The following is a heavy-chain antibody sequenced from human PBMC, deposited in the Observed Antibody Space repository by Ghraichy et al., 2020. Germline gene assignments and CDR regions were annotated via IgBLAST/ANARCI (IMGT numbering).Heavy chain of an antibody. J-gene: IGHJ6*02. CDR3: ARVMVRGITISLYHAMDV. D-gene: IGHD3-10*01. V-gene: IGHV4-30-4*07. CDR2: IYYSGST. Sequence: SQTLSLTCAVSGGSINSGGYSWSWIRQPPGKGLEWLGYIYYSGSTYLNPSLKSRVTISVDTSKSQFSLKLSSVTAADTAVYYGARVMVRGITISLYHAMDVWGQGTTVTVSS. CDR1: GGSINSGGYS.